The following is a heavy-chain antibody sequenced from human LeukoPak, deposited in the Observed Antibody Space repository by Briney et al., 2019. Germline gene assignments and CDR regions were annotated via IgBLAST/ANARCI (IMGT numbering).Heavy chain of an antibody. J-gene: IGHJ6*03. V-gene: IGHV1-46*01. Sequence: ASVKVSCKASGYTFTSYYMHWVRQAPGQGLEGMGIINPSGGSTSYAQKFQGRVTMTRDTSTSTVYMELSSLRSEDTAVYYCARGPQPKKSGYSSGWPFCMDVWGKGTTVTVSS. D-gene: IGHD6-19*01. CDR3: ARGPQPKKSGYSSGWPFCMDV. CDR2: INPSGGST. CDR1: GYTFTSYY.